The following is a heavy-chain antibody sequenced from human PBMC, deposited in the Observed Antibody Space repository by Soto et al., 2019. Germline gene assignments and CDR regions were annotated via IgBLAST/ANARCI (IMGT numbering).Heavy chain of an antibody. Sequence: PSETLSLTCTVSGCSISSSSYYWGWIRQPPGKGLEWIGSIFYSGSTYYNPSLKSRVTISVDTSKNQFSLKLSSVTAADTAVYYCARHLTYCSDGSCHSDFPYYGMDVWGQGTTVTVSS. CDR2: IFYSGST. CDR3: ARHLTYCSDGSCHSDFPYYGMDV. CDR1: GCSISSSSYY. D-gene: IGHD2-15*01. V-gene: IGHV4-39*01. J-gene: IGHJ6*02.